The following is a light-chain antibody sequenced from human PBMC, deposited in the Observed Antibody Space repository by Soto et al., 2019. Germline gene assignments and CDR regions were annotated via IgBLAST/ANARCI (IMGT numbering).Light chain of an antibody. J-gene: IGLJ1*01. CDR2: GNS. Sequence: QSVLTQPPSVSGAPGQRVTPSCTGSSSNIGAGYDVHWYQQFPGTAPKLLIYGNSNRPSGVPDRFSGSKSDTSASLAITGLQAEDEADYYCQSYDSSLSGYVFGTGTKVTVL. CDR1: SSNIGAGYD. CDR3: QSYDSSLSGYV. V-gene: IGLV1-40*01.